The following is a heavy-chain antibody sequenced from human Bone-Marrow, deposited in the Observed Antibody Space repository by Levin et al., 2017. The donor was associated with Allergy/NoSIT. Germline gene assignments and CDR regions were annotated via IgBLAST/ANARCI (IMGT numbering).Heavy chain of an antibody. CDR3: GNSNIHLPNASDAFDI. Sequence: SGPTLVKPTQTLTLTCTVSGFSLSTHGVNVGWIRQAPGKALEWLALIYWDDDKRYSPSLKNRLTITKDTSKNQVVLTISNMDPVDTGTYYCGNSNIHLPNASDAFDIWGQGTMATVSS. CDR2: IYWDDDK. D-gene: IGHD2-2*02. CDR1: GFSLSTHGVN. V-gene: IGHV2-5*02. J-gene: IGHJ3*02.